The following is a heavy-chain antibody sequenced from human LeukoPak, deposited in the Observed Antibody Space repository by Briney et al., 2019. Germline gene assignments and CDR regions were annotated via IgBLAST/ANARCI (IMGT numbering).Heavy chain of an antibody. CDR1: GFTFSSYE. Sequence: GGSLRLSCAASGFTFSSYEMNWVCQAPGKGLEWVSYISSSGSTIYYADSVKGRFTISRDNAKNSLYLQMNSLRAEDTAVYYCARDVYDYVWGSYSLDYWGQGTLVTVSS. V-gene: IGHV3-48*03. CDR2: ISSSGSTI. CDR3: ARDVYDYVWGSYSLDY. J-gene: IGHJ4*02. D-gene: IGHD3-16*01.